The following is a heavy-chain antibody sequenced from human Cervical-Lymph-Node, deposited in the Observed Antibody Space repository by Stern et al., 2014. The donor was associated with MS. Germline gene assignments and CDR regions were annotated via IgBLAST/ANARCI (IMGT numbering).Heavy chain of an antibody. CDR1: GGTFSSYA. Sequence: QVQLEESGAEVKKPGYSVKVSCKASGGTFSSYAISWVRMAPGQGLERMGGIIPIFGTANYAQKFQGRVTITADESTSTAYMELSSLRSEDTAVYYCAREGSSGYYDDYWGQGTLVTVSS. V-gene: IGHV1-69*01. CDR2: IIPIFGTA. D-gene: IGHD3-22*01. CDR3: AREGSSGYYDDY. J-gene: IGHJ4*02.